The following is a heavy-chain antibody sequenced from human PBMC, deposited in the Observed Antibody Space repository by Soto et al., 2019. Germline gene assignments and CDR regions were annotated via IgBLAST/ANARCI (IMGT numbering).Heavy chain of an antibody. J-gene: IGHJ5*02. Sequence: QVQLQESGPGLVKPSQTLSLTCTVSGGSISSGDYYWSWIRQPPGKGLEWIGSIYYSGSTYYHPSPESRVTTLVDTSNNQFSLTLSSVTAADMAVYSCARDLGGRYFDWVNGWFDPWGQGTLVTVSS. CDR3: ARDLGGRYFDWVNGWFDP. V-gene: IGHV4-30-4*01. CDR2: IYYSGST. CDR1: GGSISSGDYY. D-gene: IGHD3-9*01.